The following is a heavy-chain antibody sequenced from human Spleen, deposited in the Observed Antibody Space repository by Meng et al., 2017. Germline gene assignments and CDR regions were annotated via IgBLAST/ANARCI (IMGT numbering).Heavy chain of an antibody. J-gene: IGHJ4*02. V-gene: IGHV4-34*01. CDR1: GGYFRDYY. CDR2: INHSGST. Sequence: VPLPQWGAGLVTPSETLSITFVVSGGYFRDYYWRWIRQPPGKGLEWIGEINHSGSTNYNPSLESRATISVDTSQNNLSLKLSSVTAADSAVYYCARGPTTMAHDFDYWGQGTLVTVSS. CDR3: ARGPTTMAHDFDY. D-gene: IGHD4-11*01.